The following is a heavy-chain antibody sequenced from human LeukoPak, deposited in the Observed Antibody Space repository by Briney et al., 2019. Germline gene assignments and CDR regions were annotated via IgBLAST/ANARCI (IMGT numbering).Heavy chain of an antibody. CDR2: INPNSGGT. CDR1: GYTLTGYY. CDR3: ARDKRLGRYSSSWYWFDP. Sequence: GASVKVSCKASGYTLTGYYMHWVRQAPGQGLEWMGWINPNSGGTNYAQKFQGRVTMTRDTSISTAYMELSRLRCDDTAVYYCARDKRLGRYSSSWYWFDPWGQGTLVTVSS. J-gene: IGHJ5*02. D-gene: IGHD6-13*01. V-gene: IGHV1-2*02.